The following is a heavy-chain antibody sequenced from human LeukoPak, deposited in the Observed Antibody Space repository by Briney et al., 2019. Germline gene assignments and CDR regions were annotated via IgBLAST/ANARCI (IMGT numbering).Heavy chain of an antibody. CDR3: ASRPDRTLLPFFDY. V-gene: IGHV1-2*02. D-gene: IGHD5/OR15-5a*01. CDR2: INPKSGDT. J-gene: IGHJ4*02. CDR1: GYTFSGYH. Sequence: ASVKVSCKASGYTFSGYHMHWVRQAPGQGLEWMGWINPKSGDTKYAPKFQGRVTMTRDTSVSTVYMEVSRLTSDDTAVYYCASRPDRTLLPFFDYWGQGTLVTVS.